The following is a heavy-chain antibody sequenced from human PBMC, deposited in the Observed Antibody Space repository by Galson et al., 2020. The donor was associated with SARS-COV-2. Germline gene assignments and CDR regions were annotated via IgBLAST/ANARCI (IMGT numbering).Heavy chain of an antibody. CDR1: GYTLTELS. D-gene: IGHD6-13*01. CDR3: ATAPGIAAAGTWWFDP. Sequence: ASVKVSCKVSGYTLTELSMHWVRQAPGKGLEWMGGFDPEDGDTIYAQKFQGRVTMTEDTSTDTAYMELSSLRSEDTAVYYCATAPGIAAAGTWWFDPWGQGILVTVSS. V-gene: IGHV1-24*01. CDR2: FDPEDGDT. J-gene: IGHJ5*02.